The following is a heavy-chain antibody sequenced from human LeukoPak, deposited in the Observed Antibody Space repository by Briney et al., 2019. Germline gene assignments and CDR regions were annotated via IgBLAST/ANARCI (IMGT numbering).Heavy chain of an antibody. V-gene: IGHV3-21*04. J-gene: IGHJ3*02. CDR3: ARGPSHGAFDI. Sequence: GGSLRLSCAASRFAFSSYAMIWVRQAPGKGLEWVSSISSSSSYIYYADSVKGRFTISRDNAKNSLYLQMNSLRAEDTAVYYCARGPSHGAFDIWGQGTMVTVSS. CDR1: RFAFSSYA. CDR2: ISSSSSYI.